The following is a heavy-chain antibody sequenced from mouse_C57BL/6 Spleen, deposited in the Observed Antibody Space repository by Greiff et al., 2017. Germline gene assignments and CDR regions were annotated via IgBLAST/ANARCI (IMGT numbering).Heavy chain of an antibody. CDR1: GFTFSSYA. D-gene: IGHD2-2*01. V-gene: IGHV5-4*01. CDR2: ISAGGSYT. Sequence: EVQRVESGGGLVKPGGSLKLSCAASGFTFSSYAMSWVRQTPEKRLEWVATISAGGSYTHYPDNVKGRFTITRDNAKNNLYLQMSHLKSEDTAMYDCARDGYDGAWFAYWGQGTLVTVSA. J-gene: IGHJ3*01. CDR3: ARDGYDGAWFAY.